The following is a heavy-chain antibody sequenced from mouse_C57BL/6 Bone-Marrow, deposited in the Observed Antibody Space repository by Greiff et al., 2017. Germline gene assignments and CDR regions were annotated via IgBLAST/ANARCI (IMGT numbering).Heavy chain of an antibody. Sequence: QVQLQQSGAELVRPGASVTLSCKASGYTFTDYEMHWVKQTPVHGLEWIGAIDPETGGTAYNQKFKGKAILTADKSSSTAYMELRSLTSEDSAVYYCTRPYYYGSRYYFDYWGQGTTLTVSS. CDR1: GYTFTDYE. V-gene: IGHV1-15*01. CDR2: IDPETGGT. CDR3: TRPYYYGSRYYFDY. J-gene: IGHJ2*01. D-gene: IGHD1-1*01.